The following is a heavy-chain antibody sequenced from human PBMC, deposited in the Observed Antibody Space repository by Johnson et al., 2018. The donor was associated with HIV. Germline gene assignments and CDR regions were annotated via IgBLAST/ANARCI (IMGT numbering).Heavy chain of an antibody. CDR1: GFKFSDFY. V-gene: IGHV3-11*04. CDR2: ISSSGAGI. CDR3: ARDPPGRAFDI. Sequence: HVQLVESGGGLVKPGGSLRLSCAVSGFKFSDFYMTWIRQVPGKGLECVAYISSSGAGIYYADSVRGRFTISRDNAKNSLFLQMNSLSAEDTAIYYCARDPPGRAFDIWGQGTMVTVSS. J-gene: IGHJ3*02.